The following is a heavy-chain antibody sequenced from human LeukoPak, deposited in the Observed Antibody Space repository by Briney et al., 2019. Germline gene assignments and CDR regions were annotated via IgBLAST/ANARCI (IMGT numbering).Heavy chain of an antibody. D-gene: IGHD3-9*01. V-gene: IGHV3-48*03. CDR3: ARMTISAHLDY. CDR1: GFTFSSYE. CDR2: ISSSGRTK. Sequence: PGGSLRLSCAPSGFTFSSYEMNWVRQAPGKGLERVSYISSSGRTKYYADSVKGRFTISRDNAKSSLYLQMNSLRAEDTAVYYCARMTISAHLDYWGQGTLVTVSS. J-gene: IGHJ4*02.